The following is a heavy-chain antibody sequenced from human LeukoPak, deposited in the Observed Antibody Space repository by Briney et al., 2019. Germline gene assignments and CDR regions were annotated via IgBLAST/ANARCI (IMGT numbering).Heavy chain of an antibody. CDR1: GFSFSAYS. V-gene: IGHV3-21*01. CDR3: GRQAAPDY. Sequence: GGSLRLSCAAFGFSFSAYSMNWVRQAPGKGLEWVASISGNSNYIYYTDSLKGRFTVSRDNAKNSLYLQMNSLRVEDTAVYYCGRQAAPDYWGQGTLVTVSS. CDR2: ISGNSNYI. J-gene: IGHJ4*02. D-gene: IGHD6-13*01.